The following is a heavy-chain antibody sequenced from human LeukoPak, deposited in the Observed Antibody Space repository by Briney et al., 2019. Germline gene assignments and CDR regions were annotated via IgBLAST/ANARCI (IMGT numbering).Heavy chain of an antibody. J-gene: IGHJ4*02. V-gene: IGHV1-69*13. Sequence: ASVKVSCKASRGTFSSYAISWVRQAPGQGLEWMGGIIPIFGTANYAQKFQGRVTITADESTSTAYMDLSSLRSEDTAVYYCARSHYDYGGDRYYFDYWGQGTLVTVSS. CDR2: IIPIFGTA. D-gene: IGHD4-17*01. CDR1: RGTFSSYA. CDR3: ARSHYDYGGDRYYFDY.